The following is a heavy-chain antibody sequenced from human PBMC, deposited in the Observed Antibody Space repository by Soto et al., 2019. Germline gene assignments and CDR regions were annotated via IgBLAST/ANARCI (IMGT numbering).Heavy chain of an antibody. CDR3: ARTQVGLLWFGESTNTWFGP. D-gene: IGHD3-10*01. V-gene: IGHV4-30-4*01. Sequence: QVQLQESGPRLVKPSQTLSLTCTVSGASFSSGNDYWSWIRQSPGKGLEWIGYIYNTGKTDYNPSLKSRVSMSIDTSKSQRSLKLRSVTAADTAVYYCARTQVGLLWFGESTNTWFGPWGQGTLVTVSS. CDR2: IYNTGKT. CDR1: GASFSSGNDY. J-gene: IGHJ5*02.